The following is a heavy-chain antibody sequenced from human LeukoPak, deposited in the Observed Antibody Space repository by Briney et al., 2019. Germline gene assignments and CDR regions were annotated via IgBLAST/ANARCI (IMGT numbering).Heavy chain of an antibody. D-gene: IGHD2-15*01. Sequence: GGSLRLSCAASGFIFSSYWMSWVRQAPGKGLEWAANIKQDGSEKYYVDSVKGRFTISRDNSKNTLYLQMNSLRAEDTAVYYCAKDRSVLVGYWGQGTLVTVSS. CDR1: GFIFSSYW. CDR2: IKQDGSEK. J-gene: IGHJ4*02. V-gene: IGHV3-7*03. CDR3: AKDRSVLVGY.